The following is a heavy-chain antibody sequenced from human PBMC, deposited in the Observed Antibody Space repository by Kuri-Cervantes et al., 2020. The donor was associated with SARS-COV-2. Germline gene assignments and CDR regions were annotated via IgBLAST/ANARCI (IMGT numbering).Heavy chain of an antibody. Sequence: GGSLRLSCKGSGYSFTSCWISWVRQMPGKGLEWMGRIDPSDSYTNYSPSFQGHVTISADKSISTAYLQWSSLKASDTAMYYCARSYRSTWYLSHYYAMDVWGQGTTVTVSS. D-gene: IGHD6-13*01. CDR1: GYSFTSCW. CDR3: ARSYRSTWYLSHYYAMDV. V-gene: IGHV5-10-1*01. CDR2: IDPSDSYT. J-gene: IGHJ6*02.